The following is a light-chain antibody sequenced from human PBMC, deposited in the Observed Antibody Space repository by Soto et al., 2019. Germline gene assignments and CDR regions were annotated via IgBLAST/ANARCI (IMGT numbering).Light chain of an antibody. CDR3: QKYHNWPIN. CDR1: QSVSSN. CDR2: DAS. Sequence: EIVMTHSPATLSVSPGKRATPSFRASQSVSSNLAWHQQKPGQAPRILMYDASTRATGIPARFSGSGSGTEFTLTISSLQSEDFAVYYCQKYHNWPINCGQGTRRVIK. V-gene: IGKV3-15*01. J-gene: IGKJ5*01.